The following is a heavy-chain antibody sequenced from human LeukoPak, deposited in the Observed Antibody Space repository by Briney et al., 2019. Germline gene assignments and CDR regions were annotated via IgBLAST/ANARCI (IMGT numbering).Heavy chain of an antibody. Sequence: GGSLRLSCAASGLTFSTYWMHWVRQAPGKGLVWVSRINSDGSTTNYADSVKGRFTISRDNAKNTLYLQMNSLRAEDTAVYYCYSDFHGYWGQGTLVTVSS. CDR1: GLTFSTYW. V-gene: IGHV3-74*01. CDR3: YSDFHGY. J-gene: IGHJ4*02. D-gene: IGHD4-11*01. CDR2: INSDGSTT.